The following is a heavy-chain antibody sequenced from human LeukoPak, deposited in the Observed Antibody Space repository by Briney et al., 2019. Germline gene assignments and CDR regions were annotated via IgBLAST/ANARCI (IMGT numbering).Heavy chain of an antibody. CDR2: IYYSGTT. CDR1: GGSISSYY. J-gene: IGHJ4*02. D-gene: IGHD6-19*01. V-gene: IGHV4-59*01. Sequence: SETLSLTCTVSGGSISSYYWSWLRQPPGKGLEWIGYIYYSGTTNYNPSLKSRVTISVATSKNQFSLNLSSVTAADTAVYYCASGGGGEYSSGWYDYWGQGTLVTVSS. CDR3: ASGGGGEYSSGWYDY.